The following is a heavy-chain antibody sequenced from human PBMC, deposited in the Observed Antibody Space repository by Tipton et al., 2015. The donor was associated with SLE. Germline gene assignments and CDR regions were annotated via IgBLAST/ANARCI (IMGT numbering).Heavy chain of an antibody. Sequence: GLVKPSQTLSLICTVSGDSFTSGGSIDTTHYQWARIRQPPGKGLEWIGTIYYSGSTYYNPSLKSRVTMSMDASKNQFSLNLNSVTAADTAVYYCARDNWVSRGNTWDFYGMDVWGQGTTVTVSS. D-gene: IGHD7-27*01. CDR1: GDSFTSGGSIDTTHYQ. CDR2: IYYSGST. J-gene: IGHJ6*02. V-gene: IGHV4-39*07. CDR3: ARDNWVSRGNTWDFYGMDV.